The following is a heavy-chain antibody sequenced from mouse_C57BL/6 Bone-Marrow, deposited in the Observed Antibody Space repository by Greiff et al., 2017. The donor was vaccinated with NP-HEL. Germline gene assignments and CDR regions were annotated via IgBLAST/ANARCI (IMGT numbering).Heavy chain of an antibody. D-gene: IGHD6-1*01. V-gene: IGHV1-82*01. CDR3: ARLGLPFAY. J-gene: IGHJ3*01. CDR1: GYAFSSSW. Sequence: VQLQQSGPELVKPGASVKISCKASGYAFSSSWMNWVKQRPGKGLEWIGRIYPGDGDTNYNGKFKGKATLTADKSSSTAYMQLSSLTSEDSAVYFCARLGLPFAYWGQGTLVTVSA. CDR2: IYPGDGDT.